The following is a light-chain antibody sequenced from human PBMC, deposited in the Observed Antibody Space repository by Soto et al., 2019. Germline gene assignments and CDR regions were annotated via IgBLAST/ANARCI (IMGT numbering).Light chain of an antibody. V-gene: IGLV2-14*01. CDR3: SSYTSSRTYV. CDR2: DVS. Sequence: QSVLTQPASVSESPGQSITISCTGTSSDIGGYNSVSWYQQHPGKAPKLMIYDVSNRPSGLSNRFSGSKSGNTASLTISGLQAEDEADYYCSSYTSSRTYVFGTGTKVTVL. CDR1: SSDIGGYNS. J-gene: IGLJ1*01.